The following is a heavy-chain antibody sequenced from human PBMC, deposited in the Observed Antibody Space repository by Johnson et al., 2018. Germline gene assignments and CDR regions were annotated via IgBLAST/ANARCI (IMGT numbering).Heavy chain of an antibody. CDR1: GFIFTTYS. V-gene: IGHV3-48*02. J-gene: IGHJ3*02. Sequence: VQLVESGGGLVQPGGSLRLSCATSGFIFTTYSMNWVRQAPGKGLEWISYIGASGSAIYYADAVKGRFTIPRDNAENSLSLQMHSLRDEDTALYCCARDRAPGPEGDAFEILGQGTMVMVSS. CDR2: IGASGSAI. CDR3: ARDRAPGPEGDAFEI. D-gene: IGHD1-14*01.